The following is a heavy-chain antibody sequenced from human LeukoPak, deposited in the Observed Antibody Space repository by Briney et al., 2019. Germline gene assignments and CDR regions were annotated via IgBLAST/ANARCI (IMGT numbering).Heavy chain of an antibody. CDR2: IIPIFGTA. Sequence: GASVKVSCKASGGTFSSYAISWVRQAPGQGLEWMGGIIPIFGTANYAQKFQGRVTITADKSTSTAYMELSSLRSEDTAVYYCARVELSSSSRYYFDYWGQGTLVTVSS. J-gene: IGHJ4*02. D-gene: IGHD6-13*01. V-gene: IGHV1-69*06. CDR3: ARVELSSSSRYYFDY. CDR1: GGTFSSYA.